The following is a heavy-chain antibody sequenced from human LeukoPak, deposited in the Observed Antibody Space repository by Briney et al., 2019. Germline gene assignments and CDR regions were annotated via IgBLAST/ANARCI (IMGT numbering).Heavy chain of an antibody. J-gene: IGHJ4*02. V-gene: IGHV3-74*01. CDR1: GFTFSSSW. CDR2: INSDGSST. Sequence: GGSLRLSCAASGFTFSSSWMHWVRQAPGKGLLWVSRINSDGSSTSYADSVKGRFTISRDNARNTLYLQMNSPRAEDTAVYYCARDETGYWGQGTLVTVSS. CDR3: ARDETGY.